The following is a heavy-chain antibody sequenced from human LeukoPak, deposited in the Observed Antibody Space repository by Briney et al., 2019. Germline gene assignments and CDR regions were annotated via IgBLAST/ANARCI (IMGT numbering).Heavy chain of an antibody. J-gene: IGHJ3*02. V-gene: IGHV3-30*02. Sequence: PGGSLRLSCAASGFTFSSYGMHWVRQAPGKGLEWVAFIRYDGSNKYYADSVKGRFTISRDNSKYTLYLQMNSLRAEDTAVYYCAKGYYYDDPDAFDIWGQGTMVTVSS. D-gene: IGHD3-22*01. CDR1: GFTFSSYG. CDR2: IRYDGSNK. CDR3: AKGYYYDDPDAFDI.